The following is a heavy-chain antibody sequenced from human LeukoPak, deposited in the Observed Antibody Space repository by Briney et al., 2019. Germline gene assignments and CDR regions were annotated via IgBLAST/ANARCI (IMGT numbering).Heavy chain of an antibody. Sequence: PGGSLRLSCAASGFTFSSYGMSWVRQAPGKGLEWVSAISGSGGSTYYADSVKGRFTISRDNFKNTLYLQMNSLRAEDTAVYYCAKDAVAGFINYYMDVWGKGTTVTISS. J-gene: IGHJ6*03. CDR1: GFTFSSYG. D-gene: IGHD6-19*01. CDR2: ISGSGGST. V-gene: IGHV3-23*01. CDR3: AKDAVAGFINYYMDV.